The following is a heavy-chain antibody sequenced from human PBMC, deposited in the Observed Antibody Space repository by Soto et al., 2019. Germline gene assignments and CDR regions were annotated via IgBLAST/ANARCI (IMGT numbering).Heavy chain of an antibody. CDR2: ISWSTSSI. J-gene: IGHJ4*02. Sequence: GGSLRLSCVASGFTFDDYAMHWVRQIPGKGLQWVSGISWSTSSIGYGASLRGRFLISRDNANNSLYLQMNDLRPEDTALYYCGKASSSNSWSPIDYWGQGTMVTVSS. D-gene: IGHD3-3*01. V-gene: IGHV3-9*01. CDR1: GFTFDDYA. CDR3: GKASSSNSWSPIDY.